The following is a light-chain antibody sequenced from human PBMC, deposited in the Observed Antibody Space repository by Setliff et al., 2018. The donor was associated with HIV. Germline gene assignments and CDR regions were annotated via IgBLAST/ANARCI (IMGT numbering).Light chain of an antibody. J-gene: IGLJ1*01. CDR1: NSDIGTYDL. CDR3: SSYTGSDTFDV. CDR2: EVK. Sequence: QSALTQPASVSGSPGQAITISCTGNNSDIGTYDLVSWYQQHPGGAPKLTIFEVKRRPSGVSNRFSGSKSGNTASLTISGLQAEDEATYFCSSYTGSDTFDVFGTGTKVTVL. V-gene: IGLV2-23*02.